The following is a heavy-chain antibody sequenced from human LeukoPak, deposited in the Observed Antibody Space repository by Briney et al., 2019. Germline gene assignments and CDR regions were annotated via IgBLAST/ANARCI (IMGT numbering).Heavy chain of an antibody. D-gene: IGHD6-13*01. CDR3: ARGVAAAGTIWFDP. CDR2: IYTSGRT. CDR1: GGSISSGSYY. J-gene: IGHJ5*02. Sequence: PSQTLSLTCTVSGGSISSGSYYWSCIRQPAGKGLEWIGRIYTSGRTNYTPSLTSRASISVDTSKNQFALKLSSVTAADAAVYYCARGVAAAGTIWFDPWGQGTLVTVSS. V-gene: IGHV4-61*02.